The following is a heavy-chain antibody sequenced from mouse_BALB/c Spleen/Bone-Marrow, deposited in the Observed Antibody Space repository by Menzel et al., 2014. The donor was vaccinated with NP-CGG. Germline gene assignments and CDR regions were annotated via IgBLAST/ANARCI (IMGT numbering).Heavy chain of an antibody. D-gene: IGHD2-1*01. J-gene: IGHJ2*01. Sequence: LVESGAELVRPGSSVKVSCKASGYAFSTYWMNWVKQRPGQGLEWIGQVSPGDGDTSYNGKFRGKATLTADKSSSTAYIQLSSLTSEDSAVYFRARVYYGNLDHWGQGTTLTVSS. CDR2: VSPGDGDT. CDR3: ARVYYGNLDH. V-gene: IGHV1-80*01. CDR1: GYAFSTYW.